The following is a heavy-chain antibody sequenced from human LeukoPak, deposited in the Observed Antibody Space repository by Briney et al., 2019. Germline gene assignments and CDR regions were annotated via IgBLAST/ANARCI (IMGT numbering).Heavy chain of an antibody. CDR2: TYYRSKWYN. CDR1: GDSVSSNSAA. V-gene: IGHV6-1*01. CDR3: ARGTAYYYDSSGYYDFDY. D-gene: IGHD3-22*01. J-gene: IGHJ4*02. Sequence: SQTLSLTCAISGDSVSSNSAAWNWIRQSPSRGLEWLGRTYYRSKWYNDYVVSVKSRITINPDTSKNQFSLQLNSVTPEDTAVYYCARGTAYYYDSSGYYDFDYWGQGTLVTVSS.